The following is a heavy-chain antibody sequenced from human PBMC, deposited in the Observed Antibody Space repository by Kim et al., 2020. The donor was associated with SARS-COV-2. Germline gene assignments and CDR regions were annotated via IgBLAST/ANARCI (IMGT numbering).Heavy chain of an antibody. D-gene: IGHD6-13*01. CDR3: ARDAAAAGLWYFDY. Sequence: ASVKVSCKASGYTFTGYYMHWVRQAPGQGLEWMGWINPNSGGTNYAQKFQGRVTMTRDTSISTAYMELSRLRSDDTAVYYCARDAAAAGLWYFDYWGQGTLVTVSS. V-gene: IGHV1-2*02. J-gene: IGHJ4*02. CDR1: GYTFTGYY. CDR2: INPNSGGT.